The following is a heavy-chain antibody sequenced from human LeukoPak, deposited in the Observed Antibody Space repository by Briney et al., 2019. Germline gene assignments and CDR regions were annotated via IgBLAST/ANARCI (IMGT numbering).Heavy chain of an antibody. CDR1: GGSISGYY. J-gene: IGHJ3*02. V-gene: IGHV4-59*01. Sequence: SETLSLTCTVAGGSISGYYWSWIRQPPGKGLEWIGYIYYSGSTNYNPSLKSRVTISVDTSKNQFSLKLSSVTAADTAVYYCARVGPPGAFDIWGQGTMVTVSS. CDR2: IYYSGST. CDR3: ARVGPPGAFDI.